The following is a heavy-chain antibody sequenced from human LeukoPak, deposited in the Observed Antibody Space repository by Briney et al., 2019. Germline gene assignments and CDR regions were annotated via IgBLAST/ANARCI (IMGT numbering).Heavy chain of an antibody. CDR2: ISTDGSST. Sequence: PGGSLRLSCAASGFTFRSYWMHWVRQAPGKGLVWVSRISTDGSSTKYADFVEGRFTISRDNAKNTLYLQMNSLRAEDTAAYYCVRGNFNGGVDHWGRGTLVTV. V-gene: IGHV3-74*01. CDR1: GFTFRSYW. J-gene: IGHJ4*02. CDR3: VRGNFNGGVDH.